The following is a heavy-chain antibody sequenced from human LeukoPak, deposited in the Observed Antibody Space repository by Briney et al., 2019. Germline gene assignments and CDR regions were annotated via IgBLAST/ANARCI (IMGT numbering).Heavy chain of an antibody. V-gene: IGHV3-74*01. CDR2: INSDGSST. CDR1: GFTFSSYA. J-gene: IGHJ6*03. D-gene: IGHD1-1*01. CDR3: ARDLAGGTTGAYYYYMDV. Sequence: GGSLRLSCAASGFTFSSYAMSWVRQAPGKGLEWVSGINSDGSSTSYADSVKGRFTIPRDNAKNTLYLQMNSLRAEDTAVYYCARDLAGGTTGAYYYYMDVWGKGTTVTVSS.